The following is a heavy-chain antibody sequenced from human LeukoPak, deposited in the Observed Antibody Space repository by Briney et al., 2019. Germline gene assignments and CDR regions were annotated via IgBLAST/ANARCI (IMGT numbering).Heavy chain of an antibody. D-gene: IGHD6-19*01. J-gene: IGHJ4*02. CDR3: ARAQIAVAGPFDY. CDR2: IYSGGST. V-gene: IGHV3-53*01. CDR1: GFTVSSNY. Sequence: GGSLRLSCAASGFTVSSNYMSWVRQAPGKGLEWVSVIYSGGSTYYADSVEGRFTISRDNSKNTLYLQMNSLRAEDTAVYYCARAQIAVAGPFDYWGQGTLVTVSS.